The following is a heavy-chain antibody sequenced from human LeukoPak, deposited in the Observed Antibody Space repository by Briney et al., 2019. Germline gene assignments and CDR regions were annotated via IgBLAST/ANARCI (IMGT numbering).Heavy chain of an antibody. CDR1: GGSIGRHY. CDR2: ISFTGST. CDR3: ARADGSGSFYFYYYMDV. Sequence: PSETLSLTCIISGGSIGRHYWSWIRQPPGKGLEWIGYISFTGSTKYNPSLESRVTIPLDTSKNQFSLKLNSVTAADTAVYYCARADGSGSFYFYYYMDVWGKGTTVTVSS. J-gene: IGHJ6*03. V-gene: IGHV4-59*11. D-gene: IGHD3-10*01.